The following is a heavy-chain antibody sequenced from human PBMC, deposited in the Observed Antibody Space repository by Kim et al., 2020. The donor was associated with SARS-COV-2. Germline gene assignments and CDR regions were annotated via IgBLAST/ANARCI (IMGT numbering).Heavy chain of an antibody. V-gene: IGHV3-11*06. CDR2: ISSSSSYT. Sequence: GGSLRLSCAASGFTFSDYYMSWIRQAPGKGLEWVSYISSSSSYTNYADSVKGRFTISRDNAKNSLYLQMNSLRAEDTAVYYYARENGAYGGLDYWGQGTLVTVSS. CDR1: GFTFSDYY. CDR3: ARENGAYGGLDY. D-gene: IGHD4-17*01. J-gene: IGHJ4*02.